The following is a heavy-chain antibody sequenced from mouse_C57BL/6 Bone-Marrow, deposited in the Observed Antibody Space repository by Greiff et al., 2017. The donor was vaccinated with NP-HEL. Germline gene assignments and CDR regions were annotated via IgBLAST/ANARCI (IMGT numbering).Heavy chain of an antibody. V-gene: IGHV14-1*01. Sequence: VQLQQSGAELVRPGASVKLSCTASGFNIKDYYMHWVKQRPEQGLEWIGRIDPEDGDTEYAPKFPGKATMTEDTTSNTSYLQLSSLTSEDTAVYYCTTEDYPYYYAMDYWGQGTSVTVSS. CDR3: TTEDYPYYYAMDY. CDR1: GFNIKDYY. J-gene: IGHJ4*01. CDR2: IDPEDGDT. D-gene: IGHD2-4*01.